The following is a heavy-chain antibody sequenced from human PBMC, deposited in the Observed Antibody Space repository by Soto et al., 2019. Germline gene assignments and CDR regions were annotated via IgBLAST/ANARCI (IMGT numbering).Heavy chain of an antibody. V-gene: IGHV3-30*04. J-gene: IGHJ6*01. Sequence: QVQLVESGGDVVQPGRSLRLSCAGSGFTFRSFAMNWVRQAPGKGLEWVALISYDGSDQYYADSVKGRFTVSRDNSKKTLYLQVNSLRPEDTAVYYCARGTYYDYWSGNPLDGMDVW. CDR3: ARGTYYDYWSGNPLDGMDV. D-gene: IGHD3-3*01. CDR1: GFTFRSFA. CDR2: ISYDGSDQ.